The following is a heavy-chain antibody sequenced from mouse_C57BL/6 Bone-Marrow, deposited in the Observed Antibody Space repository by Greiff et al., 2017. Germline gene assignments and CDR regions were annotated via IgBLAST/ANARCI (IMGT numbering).Heavy chain of an antibody. J-gene: IGHJ2*01. Sequence: QVQLQQPGAELVKPGASVKLSCKASGYTFTSYWMHWVKQRPGQGLEWIGMIHPNSGSTNYNEKFKSKATLTVDKSPSTAYMQLSNLTSEDSAVYYCARGSSYRGYYFDDWGKGTTLTVSS. CDR1: GYTFTSYW. CDR2: IHPNSGST. V-gene: IGHV1-64*01. D-gene: IGHD1-1*01. CDR3: ARGSSYRGYYFDD.